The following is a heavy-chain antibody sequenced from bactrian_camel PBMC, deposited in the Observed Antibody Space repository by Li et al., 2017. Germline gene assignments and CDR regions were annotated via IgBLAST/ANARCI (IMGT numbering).Heavy chain of an antibody. CDR1: GFTFTNYW. CDR2: SSSGALSL. D-gene: IGHD3*01. CDR3: ANLGTYDCSSGSWCPAG. J-gene: IGHJ4*01. Sequence: QLVESGGGLVQPGGSLRLSCAASGFTFTNYWMHWVRQGPGKGLEWVSSSSSGALSLVYADSVKGRFTISRDNAKNTVYLLMNSLKPEDTAMYYCANLGTYDCSSGSWCPAGWGQGTQVTV. V-gene: IGHV3S25*01.